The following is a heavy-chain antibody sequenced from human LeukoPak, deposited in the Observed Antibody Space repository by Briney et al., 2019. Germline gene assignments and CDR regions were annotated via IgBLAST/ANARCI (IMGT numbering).Heavy chain of an antibody. CDR1: GGSISSYY. CDR3: ARHTGYSGYESLFDY. Sequence: NPSETLSLTCTVSGGSISSYYWSWIRQPPGKGLEWIGYIYYSGSTNYNPSLKSRVTISVDTSKNQFSLKLSSVTAADTAVYYCARHTGYSGYESLFDYWGQGTLVTVSS. CDR2: IYYSGST. J-gene: IGHJ4*02. V-gene: IGHV4-59*08. D-gene: IGHD5-12*01.